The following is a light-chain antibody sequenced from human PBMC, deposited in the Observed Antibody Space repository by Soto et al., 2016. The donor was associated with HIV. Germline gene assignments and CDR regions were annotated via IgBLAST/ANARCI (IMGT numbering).Light chain of an antibody. V-gene: IGLV3-21*03. CDR1: NVGSKS. Sequence: SYELTQPPSLSVAPRKTARITCGGNNVGSKSVQWHQQKPGQAPVLVVYDDSDRPSGIPERFSGSNSGNTATLTISRVEAGDEADYFCQVWDVSTDLVVFGGGTKLTVL. J-gene: IGLJ2*01. CDR3: QVWDVSTDLVV. CDR2: DDS.